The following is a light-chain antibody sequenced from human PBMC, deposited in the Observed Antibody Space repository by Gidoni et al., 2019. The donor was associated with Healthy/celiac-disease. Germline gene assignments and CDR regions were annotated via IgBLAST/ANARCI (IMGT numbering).Light chain of an antibody. J-gene: IGLJ2*01. CDR2: SHN. CDR1: SSNIGSNT. CDR3: AAWDDSLNGHVV. Sequence: QSVLTQPPSASGTPGQRVTIPCSGSSSNIGSNTVTWYQQLPGTAPKLLIYSHNQRPSGVPDRFSGSKSGTSASLAISGLQSEDEADYYCAAWDDSLNGHVVFGGGTKLTVL. V-gene: IGLV1-44*01.